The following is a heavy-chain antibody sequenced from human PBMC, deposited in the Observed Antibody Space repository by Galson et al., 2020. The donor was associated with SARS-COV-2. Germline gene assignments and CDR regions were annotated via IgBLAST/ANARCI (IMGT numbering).Heavy chain of an antibody. J-gene: IGHJ4*02. CDR3: ARILDY. CDR2: IYNSGTT. V-gene: IGHV4-38-2*02. Sequence: SETLSLTCTVSGYSISSGYYWGWIRQPPGKGLAFIGSIYNSGTTYYNPSLRSRVTISVDTSQNQFPLKLTSVTAADTAVYYCARILDYWGQGTLVTVSS. CDR1: GYSISSGYY.